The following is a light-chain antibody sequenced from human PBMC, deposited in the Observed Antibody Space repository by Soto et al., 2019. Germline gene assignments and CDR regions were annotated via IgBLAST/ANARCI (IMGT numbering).Light chain of an antibody. CDR1: QRVLSSHNNKHY. CDR2: WAS. Sequence: DIVMKHSPDSLAVTLVEGGTINCKSRQRVLSSHNNKHYLAWYQQKPGQSPKLLIYWASTRESGVPDRFSGSGSGTDFTLTISSLQAEDVAVYYCQQYYRPPPTFGQGTKVDI. V-gene: IGKV4-1*01. J-gene: IGKJ1*01. CDR3: QQYYRPPPT.